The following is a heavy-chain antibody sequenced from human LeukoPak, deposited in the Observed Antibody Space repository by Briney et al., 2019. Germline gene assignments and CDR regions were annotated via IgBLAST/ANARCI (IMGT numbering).Heavy chain of an antibody. Sequence: SETLSLTCTVSGGSISSYYWSWIRQPPGKGLEWIGYIYYSGSTNYNPSLKSRVTISVDTSKNQFSLKLSSVTAADTAVYYCARVPNYGSGYFDYWGQGTLVTVSS. J-gene: IGHJ4*02. V-gene: IGHV4-59*01. CDR1: GGSISSYY. CDR2: IYYSGST. D-gene: IGHD3-10*01. CDR3: ARVPNYGSGYFDY.